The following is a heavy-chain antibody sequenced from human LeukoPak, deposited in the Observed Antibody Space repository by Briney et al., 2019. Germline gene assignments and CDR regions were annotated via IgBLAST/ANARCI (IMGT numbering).Heavy chain of an antibody. CDR3: ARGGRWYFDF. CDR2: IKEDGSEK. V-gene: IGHV3-7*03. D-gene: IGHD2-15*01. J-gene: IGHJ4*02. CDR1: GFTFSGYW. Sequence: PGGSLRLSCAASGFTFSGYWMSLVRQAPGKGLECVANIKEDGSEKHYVDSVKGRFTISRDNAMNSLYLQINSLRVEDTAVYYCARGGRWYFDFWGQGTLVTVSS.